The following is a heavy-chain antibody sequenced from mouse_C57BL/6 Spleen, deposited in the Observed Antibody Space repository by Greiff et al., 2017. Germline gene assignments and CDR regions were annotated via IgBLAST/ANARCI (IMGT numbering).Heavy chain of an antibody. J-gene: IGHJ2*01. D-gene: IGHD1-1*01. CDR3: ARDNYGSSHYCDD. CDR1: GFTFSDYG. Sequence: EVKVVESGGGLVKPGGSLKLSCAASGFTFSDYGMHWFRQALEKGLVWVAYISSGSSTIYYADTVKGRFPISRDNAKNTLFLQMTSLRAEDTAMYYGARDNYGSSHYCDDWGQGTTLTVSS. V-gene: IGHV5-17*01. CDR2: ISSGSSTI.